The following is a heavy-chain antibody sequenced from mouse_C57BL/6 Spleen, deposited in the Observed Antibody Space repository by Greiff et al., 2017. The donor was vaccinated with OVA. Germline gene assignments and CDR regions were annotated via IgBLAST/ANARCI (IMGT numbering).Heavy chain of an antibody. D-gene: IGHD1-1*02. CDR3: TRVYYGYSFFDY. CDR1: GYTFTSYW. Sequence: VQLQQSGAVLVKPGASVKLSCKTSGYTFTSYWMHWVKQRPGQGLEWIGAIDPGSSGTRYNEKFKCKATLTVVTSASTAYMQLSSLTYEDSAVYYCTRVYYGYSFFDYWGQGTTLTVSA. CDR2: IDPGSSGT. V-gene: IGHV1-5*01. J-gene: IGHJ2*01.